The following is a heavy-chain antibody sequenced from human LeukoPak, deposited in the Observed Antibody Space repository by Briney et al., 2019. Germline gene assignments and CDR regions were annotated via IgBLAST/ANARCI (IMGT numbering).Heavy chain of an antibody. V-gene: IGHV4-39*07. CDR1: AGSISSSNFY. J-gene: IGHJ4*02. CDR3: ARGPTPPFEGSASYDY. Sequence: SATLSLTCTLAAGSISSSNFYSGWLRQPPGKGLEWIGSIYYSGTTYYSPSLKSRVTISIDTSQNHFSLKVTSVTAADTAVYYCARGPTPPFEGSASYDYWGQGTLVTVSS. D-gene: IGHD3-10*01. CDR2: IYYSGTT.